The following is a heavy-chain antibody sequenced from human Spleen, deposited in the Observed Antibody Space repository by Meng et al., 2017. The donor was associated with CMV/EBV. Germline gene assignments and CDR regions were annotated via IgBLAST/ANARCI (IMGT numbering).Heavy chain of an antibody. CDR2: ISHSGST. V-gene: IGHV4-34*01. J-gene: IGHJ6*02. D-gene: IGHD3-3*01. Sequence: SETLSLTCGVYGGSLRGYYWSWIRQPPGKGLEWIGEISHSGSTNYNPSLKSRVTISVDMSKNQFSLKLSSVTAADTAVYYCVRAIFGVYYGMDVWGQGTTVTVSS. CDR3: VRAIFGVYYGMDV. CDR1: GGSLRGYY.